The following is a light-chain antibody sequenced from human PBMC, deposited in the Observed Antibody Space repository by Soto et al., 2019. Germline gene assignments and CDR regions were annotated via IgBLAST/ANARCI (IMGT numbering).Light chain of an antibody. CDR1: QSISSW. J-gene: IGKJ2*01. V-gene: IGKV1-5*01. Sequence: DIQMTQSPSTLSASVGDRVTITCRASQSISSWLAWYQQKPGKAPKLLIYEASSLESGVPSRFSGSGSGTAFTLTISSLQLDGFAAYYGQQYNSYPSYTFGQGTKLEIK. CDR2: EAS. CDR3: QQYNSYPSYT.